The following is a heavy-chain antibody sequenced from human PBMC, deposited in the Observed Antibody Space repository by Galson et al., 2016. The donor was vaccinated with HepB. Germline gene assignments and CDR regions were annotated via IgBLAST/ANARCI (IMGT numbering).Heavy chain of an antibody. CDR2: MGGGGGTI. J-gene: IGHJ4*02. CDR3: AKDGRIYCSSASCHDHFHY. CDR1: GFTFSSYA. D-gene: IGHD2-2*01. Sequence: SLRLSCAASGFTFSSYAMSWVRQAPGKGLEWVSTMGGGGGTIYYADSVKGRFTISKDNSKKTLYLQMNSLRAEDTAVYYCAKDGRIYCSSASCHDHFHYWGQGTLVTVSS. V-gene: IGHV3-23*01.